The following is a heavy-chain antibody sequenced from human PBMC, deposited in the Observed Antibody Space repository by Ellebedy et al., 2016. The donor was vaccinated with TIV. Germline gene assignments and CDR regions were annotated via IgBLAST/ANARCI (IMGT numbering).Heavy chain of an antibody. Sequence: SGPTLVKPTQTLTLTCTFSGFALSTSGVAVGWIRQPPGKALEWLALIYWNDDKRYRPSLNSRLTITQDTSKNQVDLTLANMDPEDTATYFCAHNFIFKSRSDTWRDFHHWGPGTLVTVSS. CDR3: AHNFIFKSRSDTWRDFHH. CDR1: GFALSTSGVA. D-gene: IGHD1-1*01. V-gene: IGHV2-5*01. J-gene: IGHJ4*02. CDR2: IYWNDDK.